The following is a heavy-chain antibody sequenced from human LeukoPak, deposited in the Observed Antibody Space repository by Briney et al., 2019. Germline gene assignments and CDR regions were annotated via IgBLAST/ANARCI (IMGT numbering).Heavy chain of an antibody. CDR2: ISGSGVT. D-gene: IGHD3-22*01. CDR3: AKDRDRSGYSYYFDY. Sequence: GGSLRLSCAASGFTFSSYAMSWVRQAPGKGLEWVSAISGSGVTYYADSVKGRFTISRDNSKNTLYLQMNSLRAEDTAVYYCAKDRDRSGYSYYFDYWGQGTLVTVSS. V-gene: IGHV3-23*01. J-gene: IGHJ4*02. CDR1: GFTFSSYA.